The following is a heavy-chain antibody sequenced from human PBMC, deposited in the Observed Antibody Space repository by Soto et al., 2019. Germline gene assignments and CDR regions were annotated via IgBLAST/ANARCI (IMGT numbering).Heavy chain of an antibody. J-gene: IGHJ4*02. CDR2: IYYSGST. V-gene: IGHV4-59*01. CDR3: ARQLASSTVTTPFDY. Sequence: SETLSLTCTVSGGSISSYYWSWIRQPPGKGLEWIGYIYYSGSTNYNPSLKSRVTISVDTSRNQFSLKLSSVTAADTAVYYCARQLASSTVTTPFDYWGQGTLVTVSS. CDR1: GGSISSYY. D-gene: IGHD4-17*01.